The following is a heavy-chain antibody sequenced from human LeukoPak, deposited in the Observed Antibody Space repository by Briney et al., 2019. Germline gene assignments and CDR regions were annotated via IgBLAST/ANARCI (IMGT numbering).Heavy chain of an antibody. V-gene: IGHV3-21*01. CDR1: GFTFSSYS. J-gene: IGHJ6*04. CDR2: ISSSSSSI. D-gene: IGHD3-10*02. Sequence: GGSLRLSCAASGFTFSSYSMNWVRQAPGKGLDWVSSISSSSSSIYYADSVKGRFTISRDNAKNSLYLQMNSLRAEDMAVYYCAELGITMIGGVWGKGTTVTISS. CDR3: AELGITMIGGV.